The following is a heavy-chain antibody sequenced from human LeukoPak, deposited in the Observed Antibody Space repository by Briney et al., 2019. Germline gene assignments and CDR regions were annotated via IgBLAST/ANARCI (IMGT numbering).Heavy chain of an antibody. CDR3: ATHPMRWVQGDYFDY. V-gene: IGHV1-24*01. J-gene: IGHJ4*02. CDR2: FDPEDGET. D-gene: IGHD5-24*01. Sequence: ASVKVSCKVSGYTLTELSMHWVRQAPGKGLEWMGSFDPEDGETINAQKFQGRVTMTEDPSRDTAYMELSRLRSEDTAVYYCATHPMRWVQGDYFDYWGQGTLVTVSS. CDR1: GYTLTELS.